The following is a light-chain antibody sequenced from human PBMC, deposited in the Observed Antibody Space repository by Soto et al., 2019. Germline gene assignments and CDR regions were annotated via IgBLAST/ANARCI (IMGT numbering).Light chain of an antibody. CDR3: QQHGSSPFT. CDR1: QSVSSTY. J-gene: IGKJ3*01. Sequence: EIVLTQSPGTLSLSPGEGATLSCRASQSVSSTYLAWYQQKPGQAPRLLIHGASSRATGTPDRFSGSGSGTDFSLTISRLEPEDFAVYYCQQHGSSPFTFGPGTNVDIK. V-gene: IGKV3-20*01. CDR2: GAS.